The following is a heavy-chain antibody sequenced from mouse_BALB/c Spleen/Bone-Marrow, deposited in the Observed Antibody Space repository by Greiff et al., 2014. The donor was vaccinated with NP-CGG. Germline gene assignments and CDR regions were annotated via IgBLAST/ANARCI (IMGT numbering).Heavy chain of an antibody. Sequence: VQLQQSGPQLVKPGASMKISCKASGYSFSGYTMNWVKQSHGKNLEWIGLINPYNGDTNYNQKFKGKATLTVDKSSSTAYMELLSLTSEDSAVYYCAGLDYDYPWFAYWGQGTLVTVSA. J-gene: IGHJ3*01. CDR1: GYSFSGYT. CDR3: AGLDYDYPWFAY. D-gene: IGHD2-4*01. V-gene: IGHV1-37*01. CDR2: INPYNGDT.